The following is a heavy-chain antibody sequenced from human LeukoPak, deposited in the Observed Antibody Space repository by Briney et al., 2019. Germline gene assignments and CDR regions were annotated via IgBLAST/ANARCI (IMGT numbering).Heavy chain of an antibody. V-gene: IGHV3-33*08. CDR2: IWYDGSNK. CDR1: GFTFSDYY. D-gene: IGHD4-17*01. Sequence: GGSLRLSCAASGFTFSDYYMSWIRQAPGKGLEWVAVIWYDGSNKYYADSVKGRFTISRDNSKNTLFLQMNSLRAEDTAVYYCARDPDDYGDYSYFDYWGQGTLVTVSS. CDR3: ARDPDDYGDYSYFDY. J-gene: IGHJ4*02.